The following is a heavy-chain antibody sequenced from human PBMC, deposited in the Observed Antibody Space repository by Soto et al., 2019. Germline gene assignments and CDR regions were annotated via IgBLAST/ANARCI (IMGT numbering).Heavy chain of an antibody. Sequence: QVQLVQSGAELQKPGSSVKVSCKASGDTFSGYPINWVRQAPGEGLEWMGRIIPVFGTTNDAQRFEGRVTFTADESTNTAYMELRGLLSEDTAVYYCARDGGFGELKYWGPGTLVTGAS. V-gene: IGHV1-69*18. J-gene: IGHJ4*02. CDR3: ARDGGFGELKY. D-gene: IGHD3-10*01. CDR1: GDTFSGYP. CDR2: IIPVFGTT.